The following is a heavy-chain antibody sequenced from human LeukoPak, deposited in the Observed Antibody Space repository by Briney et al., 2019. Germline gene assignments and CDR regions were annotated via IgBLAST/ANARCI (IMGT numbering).Heavy chain of an antibody. D-gene: IGHD5-12*01. CDR3: ANLYSGYDWAVNDAFDI. CDR1: GYTFTSYD. J-gene: IGHJ3*02. Sequence: GASVKVSCKASGYTFTSYDINWVRQATGQGLEWMGWMNPNSGNTGYAQKFQGRVTMTRNTSISTAYMELSSLRPEDTAVYYCANLYSGYDWAVNDAFDIWGQGTMVTVSS. V-gene: IGHV1-8*01. CDR2: MNPNSGNT.